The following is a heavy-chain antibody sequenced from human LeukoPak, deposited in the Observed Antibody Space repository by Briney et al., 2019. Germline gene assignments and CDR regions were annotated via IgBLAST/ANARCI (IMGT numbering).Heavy chain of an antibody. V-gene: IGHV3-23*01. Sequence: GGSLRLSCAASGFTFSSYAISLGRQAPGEGLEVVSAIIGSGDSTHHADSVKGRFNTSRANSKNPLYLQMNRLRPEDTAVYYCAKRPLESLGSSWYGAFDIWGQATMVTVSS. CDR2: IIGSGDST. CDR3: AKRPLESLGSSWYGAFDI. D-gene: IGHD6-13*01. CDR1: GFTFSSYA. J-gene: IGHJ3*02.